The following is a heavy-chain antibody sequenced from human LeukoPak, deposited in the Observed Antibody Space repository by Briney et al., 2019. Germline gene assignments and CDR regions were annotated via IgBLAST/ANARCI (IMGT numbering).Heavy chain of an antibody. CDR3: ACDDYGDYDY. CDR2: ISGSGATT. CDR1: GFTFSTYA. D-gene: IGHD4-17*01. V-gene: IGHV3-23*01. Sequence: GGSLRLSCAASGFTFSTYAMSWVRQAPGKGLEWVSGISGSGATTYYADSVKGRFTISRDNSRNTLYLQMNSLRAEDTAVYYCACDDYGDYDYWGQGTLVTVSS. J-gene: IGHJ4*02.